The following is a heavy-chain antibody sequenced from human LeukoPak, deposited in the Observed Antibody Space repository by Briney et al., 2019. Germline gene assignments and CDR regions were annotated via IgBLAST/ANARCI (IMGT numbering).Heavy chain of an antibody. CDR3: ARDSPRDYYDSSGYYYYAFDI. CDR1: GGSVNSDSYY. CDR2: IYYTGST. Sequence: SETLSLTCTVSGGSVNSDSYYWSWIRQPPGKGLEWIGFIYYTGSTSDNPSLRSRVTISVDTSRNQFSLKLSSVTAADTAVYYCARDSPRDYYDSSGYYYYAFDIWGQGTMVTVSS. J-gene: IGHJ3*02. D-gene: IGHD3-22*01. V-gene: IGHV4-61*01.